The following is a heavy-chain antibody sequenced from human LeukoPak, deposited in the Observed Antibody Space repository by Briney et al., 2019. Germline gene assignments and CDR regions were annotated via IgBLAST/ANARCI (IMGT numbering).Heavy chain of an antibody. CDR2: IYYSGST. Sequence: SETLSLTCTVSGGSISSYYWSWIRQPPGKGLEWIGYIYYSGSTNYNPSIKSRVTISVDTSKNQFSLKLSSVTAADTAVYYCARDGSGWTPGGYFDLWGRGTLVTVSS. V-gene: IGHV4-59*01. CDR1: GGSISSYY. CDR3: ARDGSGWTPGGYFDL. J-gene: IGHJ2*01. D-gene: IGHD6-19*01.